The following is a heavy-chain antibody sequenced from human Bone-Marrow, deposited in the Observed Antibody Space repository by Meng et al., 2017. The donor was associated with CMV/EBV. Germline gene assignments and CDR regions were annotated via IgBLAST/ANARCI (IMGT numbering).Heavy chain of an antibody. V-gene: IGHV4-59*01. CDR1: GFTFSNYA. CDR3: ASSGAGMDV. D-gene: IGHD4/OR15-4a*01. J-gene: IGHJ6*02. CDR2: IYYSGST. Sequence: GSLRLSCAASGFTFSNYAMSWVRQAPGKGLEWIGYIYYSGSTNYNPSLKSRVTISVDTSKNQFSLKLSSVTAADTAVYYCASSGAGMDVWGQGTTVTVSS.